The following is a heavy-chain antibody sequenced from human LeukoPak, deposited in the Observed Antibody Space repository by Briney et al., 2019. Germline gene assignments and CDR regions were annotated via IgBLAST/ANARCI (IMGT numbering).Heavy chain of an antibody. V-gene: IGHV3-48*01. Sequence: GGSLRLSCTASGFTLRTFSMNWVRQAPGKGLEWVSHISPRSDIISYADSVRGRFTISRDNAKNSLYLHMNSLRADDMAVYYCVRDNDWAFDYWGQGTLVPVSS. CDR1: GFTLRTFS. D-gene: IGHD3-9*01. CDR3: VRDNDWAFDY. J-gene: IGHJ4*02. CDR2: ISPRSDII.